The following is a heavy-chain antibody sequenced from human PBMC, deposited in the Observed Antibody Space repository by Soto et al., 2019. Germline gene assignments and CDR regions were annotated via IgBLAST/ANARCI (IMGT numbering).Heavy chain of an antibody. V-gene: IGHV1-69*02. D-gene: IGHD6-13*01. J-gene: IGHJ6*02. CDR2: IIPILGIA. CDR3: ARAVRQQQVPCGMDV. Sequence: QVQPVQSGAEVKKPGSSVKVSCKASGGTFSSYTISWVRQAPGQGLEWMGRIIPILGIANYAQKFQGRVTITADKSTRTAYMELSSLRSEDTAVYYCARAVRQQQVPCGMDVWGQGTTVTVSS. CDR1: GGTFSSYT.